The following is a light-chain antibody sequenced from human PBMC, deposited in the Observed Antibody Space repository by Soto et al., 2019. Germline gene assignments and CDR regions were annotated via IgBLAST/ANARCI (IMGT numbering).Light chain of an antibody. CDR2: DAS. Sequence: EIVMTQSPATLPLSPGERATLSCRASQSVSSYLAWYQQKPGQATRLLIYDASNRATGIPARFSGSGSGTDFTLTISSLEPEDFTVYYCQQRSNWPPRITFGQGTRLEIK. CDR3: QQRSNWPPRIT. J-gene: IGKJ5*01. CDR1: QSVSSY. V-gene: IGKV3-11*01.